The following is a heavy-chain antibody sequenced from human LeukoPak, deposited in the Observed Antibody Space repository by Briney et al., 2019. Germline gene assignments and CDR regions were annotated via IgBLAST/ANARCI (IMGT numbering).Heavy chain of an antibody. J-gene: IGHJ4*02. CDR2: INSSGGST. CDR3: ARGPPNWGYDY. D-gene: IGHD7-27*01. V-gene: IGHV1-46*01. CDR1: GYTFTSYY. Sequence: GASVKVSCKASGYTFTSYYVHWVRQAPGQGLEWMGIINSSGGSTSHAQKFQGRVTMTRDMSTSTVYMELSSLGSEDTAVYYCARGPPNWGYDYWGQGTLVTVSS.